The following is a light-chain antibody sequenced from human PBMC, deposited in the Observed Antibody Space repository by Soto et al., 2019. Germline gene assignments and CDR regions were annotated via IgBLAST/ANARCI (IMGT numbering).Light chain of an antibody. CDR3: QQSYITPYT. J-gene: IGKJ2*01. V-gene: IGKV1-39*01. CDR2: AAS. CDR1: QSISVH. Sequence: DIQMTQSPSSLSASVGDTVTITCRASQSISVHLNWYQQKPGKVPKLLIYAASNLQRGVPSSFSGSGSETDFALTISSLQPEEFATYYCQQSYITPYTFGQGTKRQIK.